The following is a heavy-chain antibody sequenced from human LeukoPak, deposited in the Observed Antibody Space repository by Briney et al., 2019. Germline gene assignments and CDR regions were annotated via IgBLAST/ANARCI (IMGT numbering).Heavy chain of an antibody. CDR1: GGSISSGGYY. D-gene: IGHD2-2*01. CDR2: IYYSGST. J-gene: IGHJ5*02. V-gene: IGHV4-31*03. CDR3: ARVVVVPAAIDHSVYWSDP. Sequence: SETLSLTCTVSGGSISSGGYYWSWIRQHPGKGLEWIGYIYYSGSTYYNPSLKSRVTISVDTSKNQFSLKLSSVTAADTAVYYCARVVVVPAAIDHSVYWSDPWGQGTLVTVSS.